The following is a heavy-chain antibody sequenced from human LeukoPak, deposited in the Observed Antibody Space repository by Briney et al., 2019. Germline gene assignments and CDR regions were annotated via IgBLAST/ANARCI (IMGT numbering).Heavy chain of an antibody. D-gene: IGHD2-15*01. CDR3: ASRYCSGGNCFSRDYYYYYMDV. Sequence: SVKVSCKASGGSFRNYGITWVRQAPGQRLEWMGGIIPIFGTANYAQKFQGRVTITADESTRTAYMELSSLRSEDTAVYYCASRYCSGGNCFSRDYYYYYMDVWGKGATVTVSS. CDR1: GGSFRNYG. CDR2: IIPIFGTA. V-gene: IGHV1-69*13. J-gene: IGHJ6*03.